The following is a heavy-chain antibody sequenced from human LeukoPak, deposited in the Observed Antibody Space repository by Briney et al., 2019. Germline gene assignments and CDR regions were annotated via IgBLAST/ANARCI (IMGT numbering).Heavy chain of an antibody. D-gene: IGHD3-9*01. Sequence: GSLRLSCAASGFTFSNAWMSWVRQAPGKGLEWVGRIKSKTDGGTTDYAAPVKDRFTISRDDSKNTLYLQMNSLKTEDTAVYYCTTAEIPYDILTGSYLKYFDYWGQGTLVTVSS. CDR1: GFTFSNAW. CDR2: IKSKTDGGTT. CDR3: TTAEIPYDILTGSYLKYFDY. J-gene: IGHJ4*02. V-gene: IGHV3-15*01.